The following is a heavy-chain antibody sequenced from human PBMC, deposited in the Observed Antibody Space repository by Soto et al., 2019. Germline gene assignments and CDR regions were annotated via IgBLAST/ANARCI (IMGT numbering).Heavy chain of an antibody. CDR3: ARVGGNVQWGFVKNWVDP. J-gene: IGHJ5*02. Sequence: EVQLLESGGGLVQPGGSLRLSCVGSGFIFNTDGMSWVRQAPGKGLEWVSGISGDGDNAYYADSVKGRFTISRDNFKNAFYLQRNSLRAEDTAIYFCARVGGNVQWGFVKNWVDPWGQGTLVSVSS. V-gene: IGHV3-23*01. D-gene: IGHD6-19*01. CDR1: GFIFNTDG. CDR2: ISGDGDNA.